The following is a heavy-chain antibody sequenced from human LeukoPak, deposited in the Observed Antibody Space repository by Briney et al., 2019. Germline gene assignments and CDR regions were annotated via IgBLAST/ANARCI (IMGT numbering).Heavy chain of an antibody. CDR3: ARLIILPDDAFDI. CDR1: GYRFTSYW. J-gene: IGHJ3*02. V-gene: IGHV5-51*01. D-gene: IGHD3-3*01. CDR2: IFPADSDT. Sequence: GESLKISFQGSGYRFTSYWIGWVRQMPGKGLEWMGIIFPADSDTRYSPSFQGQVTISADRSTNTAYLQWSSLKASDTAIYYCARLIILPDDAFDIWGQGTMVTVSS.